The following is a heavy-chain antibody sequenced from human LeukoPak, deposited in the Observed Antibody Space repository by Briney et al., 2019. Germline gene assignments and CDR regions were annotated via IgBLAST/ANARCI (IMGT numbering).Heavy chain of an antibody. J-gene: IGHJ4*02. V-gene: IGHV3-7*04. CDR2: IKQDGNGK. Sequence: GGSLRLSCAASGFTFRNYWMTWVRQAPGKGLEWVANIKQDGNGKYYVDSVKGRFTISRDNAKNSLYLHMNSLRAEDTAVYYCAREYFYGSGSYYNGYWGQGALVTVSS. CDR1: GFTFRNYW. CDR3: AREYFYGSGSYYNGY. D-gene: IGHD3-10*01.